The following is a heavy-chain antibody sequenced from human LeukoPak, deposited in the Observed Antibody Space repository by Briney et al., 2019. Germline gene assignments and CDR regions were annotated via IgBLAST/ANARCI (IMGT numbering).Heavy chain of an antibody. V-gene: IGHV4-59*01. D-gene: IGHD2-15*01. CDR1: GGSISSYY. Sequence: SETLSLTCTVSGGSISSYYWSWSRQPPGKGLEWIGYIYYSGSTNYNPSLKSRVTISVDTSKNQFSLKLSSVTAADTAVYYCARVSADCSGGSCYSRDYYFDYWGQGTLITVSS. CDR2: IYYSGST. J-gene: IGHJ4*02. CDR3: ARVSADCSGGSCYSRDYYFDY.